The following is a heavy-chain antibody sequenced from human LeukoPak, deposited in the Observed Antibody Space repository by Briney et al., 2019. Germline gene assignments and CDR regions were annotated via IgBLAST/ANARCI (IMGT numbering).Heavy chain of an antibody. CDR3: ARTALGGDFEYYFDY. CDR1: GFTLSSYA. V-gene: IGHV3-30-3*01. D-gene: IGHD4-17*01. Sequence: GRSLRLSCAASGFTLSSYAMHWVRQAPGKGLEWVAVISYDGSNKYYADSVKGRFTISRDNSKNTLYLQMNSLRAEDTAVYYCARTALGGDFEYYFDYWGQGTLVTVSS. CDR2: ISYDGSNK. J-gene: IGHJ4*02.